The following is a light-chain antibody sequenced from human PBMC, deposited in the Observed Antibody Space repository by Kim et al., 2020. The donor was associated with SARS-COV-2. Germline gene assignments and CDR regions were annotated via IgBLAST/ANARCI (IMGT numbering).Light chain of an antibody. Sequence: QPVLTQSPSASASLGASVKLTCTLSSGHSSNAIAWHQQQPQKGPRYLMKLNNDGSHSKGDGIPDRFSGSSSGAERYLTISSLQSDDEADYYCQTWGTGIQVFGGGTKVTVL. J-gene: IGLJ3*02. CDR1: SGHSSNA. CDR3: QTWGTGIQV. V-gene: IGLV4-69*02. CDR2: LNNDGSH.